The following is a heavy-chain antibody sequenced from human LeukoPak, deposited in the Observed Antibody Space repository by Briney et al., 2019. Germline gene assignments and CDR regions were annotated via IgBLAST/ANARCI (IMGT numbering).Heavy chain of an antibody. CDR3: STAGYSIDTEYFQH. Sequence: GGSLRLSCAASGFTFSSYAMNWVRQAPGKGLEWVSYISNSGTAIYYADSVKGRFTISRDNAKSSLYLQMNSLRAEDTAVYYCSTAGYSIDTEYFQHWGQGTLVTVSS. CDR1: GFTFSSYA. V-gene: IGHV3-48*03. CDR2: ISNSGTAI. J-gene: IGHJ1*01. D-gene: IGHD2-21*01.